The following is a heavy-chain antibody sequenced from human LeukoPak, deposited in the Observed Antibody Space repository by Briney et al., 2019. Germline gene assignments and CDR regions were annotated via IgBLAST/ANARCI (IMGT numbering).Heavy chain of an antibody. Sequence: SETLSLTCTVSGGSISSYYWSWIRQPPGKGLEWIGYIYYSGSTNYNPSLKSRVTISVDTSKNQFSLKLSSVTAADTAVYYCARTTGYYGSGSYYWSDPWGQGTLVTVSS. CDR2: IYYSGST. J-gene: IGHJ5*02. CDR1: GGSISSYY. V-gene: IGHV4-59*01. D-gene: IGHD3-10*01. CDR3: ARTTGYYGSGSYYWSDP.